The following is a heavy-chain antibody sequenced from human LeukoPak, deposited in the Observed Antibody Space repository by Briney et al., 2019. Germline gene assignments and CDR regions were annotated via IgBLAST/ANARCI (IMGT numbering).Heavy chain of an antibody. CDR2: INHSGST. CDR3: AKTRSYYYYYMDV. J-gene: IGHJ6*03. V-gene: IGHV4-34*01. CDR1: GGSFSGYY. Sequence: KPSETLSLTCAVYGGSFSGYYWSWIRQAPGKGREGIGEINHSGSTNYNPSLKSRVTISVDTSKNQFSLKLSSVTAADTAVYYCAKTRSYYYYYMDVWGKGTKVTVSS.